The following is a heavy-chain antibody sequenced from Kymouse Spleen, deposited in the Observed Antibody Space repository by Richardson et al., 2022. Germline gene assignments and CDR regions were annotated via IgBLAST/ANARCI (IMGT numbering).Heavy chain of an antibody. CDR1: GFTFDDYA. CDR2: ISWNSGSI. Sequence: EVQLVESGGGLVQPGRSLRLSCAASGFTFDDYAMHWVRQAPGKGLEWVSGISWNSGSIGYADSVKGRFTISRDNAKNSLYLQMNSLRAEDTALYYCAKDMWELHSYYYYYGMDVWGQGTTVTVSS. V-gene: IGHV3-9*01. J-gene: IGHJ6*02. D-gene: IGHD1-26*01. CDR3: AKDMWELHSYYYYYGMDV.